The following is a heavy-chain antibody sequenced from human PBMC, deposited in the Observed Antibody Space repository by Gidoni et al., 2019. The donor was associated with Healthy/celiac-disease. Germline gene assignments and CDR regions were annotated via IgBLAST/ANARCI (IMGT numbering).Heavy chain of an antibody. CDR3: ARAYYGSSGYYPTGYYYYYMDV. J-gene: IGHJ6*03. D-gene: IGHD3-22*01. Sequence: QVQLQESGPGLVKPSETLSLTCTVSGGSISSYYWRWIRQPPGKGLAWIGYIYYSGSTNYNPSLKSRVTISVDTSKNQCSLKLSSVTAADTAVYYGARAYYGSSGYYPTGYYYYYMDVWGKGTTVTVSS. V-gene: IGHV4-59*01. CDR1: GGSISSYY. CDR2: IYYSGST.